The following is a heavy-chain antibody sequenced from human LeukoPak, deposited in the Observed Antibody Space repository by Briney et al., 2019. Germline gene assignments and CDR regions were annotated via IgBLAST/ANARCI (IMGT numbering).Heavy chain of an antibody. CDR3: ARGGYYYGSGSYNY. CDR1: GGSISSYY. CDR2: IYTSVST. J-gene: IGHJ4*02. Sequence: SETLSLTCTVSGGSISSYYWSWIRQPAGKGLEWIGRIYTSVSTNYNPSLKSRVTMSVDTSKNQFSLKLSSVTAADTAVYYCARGGYYYGSGSYNYWGQGTLVTVSS. D-gene: IGHD3-10*01. V-gene: IGHV4-4*07.